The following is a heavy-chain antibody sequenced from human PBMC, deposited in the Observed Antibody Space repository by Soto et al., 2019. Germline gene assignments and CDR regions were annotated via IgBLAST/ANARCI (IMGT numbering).Heavy chain of an antibody. CDR2: IYFDGMT. J-gene: IGHJ4*02. D-gene: IGHD3-22*01. V-gene: IGHV4-31*03. CDR3: ARDRYGDYYAY. Sequence: QVQLLESGPGLVKPSQTLSLSCIVSGASLSSGGYYWNWIRQHPGKGLEWIGYIYFDGMTYYNPSLESRVAMSIDASKNQFSLHLISVTAADTAVYYCARDRYGDYYAYWGQGILVTVSS. CDR1: GASLSSGGYY.